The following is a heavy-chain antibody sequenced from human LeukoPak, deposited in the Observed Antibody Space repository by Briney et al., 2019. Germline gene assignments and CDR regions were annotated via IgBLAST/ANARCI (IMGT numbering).Heavy chain of an antibody. J-gene: IGHJ4*02. Sequence: SQTLSLTCTVSGGSISSGSYYWSWIRQPAGKGLEWIGRIYTSGSTNYNPSLKSRVTISVDTSKNQFSLKLSSVTAADTAVYYCAREKEVNYYDSSGYSPSFFDYWGQGTLVTVSS. D-gene: IGHD3-22*01. CDR1: GGSISSGSYY. CDR3: AREKEVNYYDSSGYSPSFFDY. CDR2: IYTSGST. V-gene: IGHV4-61*02.